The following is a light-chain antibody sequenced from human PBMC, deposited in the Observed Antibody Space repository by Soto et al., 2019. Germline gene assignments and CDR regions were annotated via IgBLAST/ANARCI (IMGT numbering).Light chain of an antibody. CDR2: GAS. CDR3: QQYNNWPRAT. J-gene: IGKJ4*01. CDR1: QSVRSN. V-gene: IGKV3-15*01. Sequence: EVVMTQSPATLSVSPGERVTLSCRASQSVRSNLAWYQQKPGQSPRLLIYGASTRATGIPARFSGSGSGTEFTLTISSLQSEDFAVYYCQQYNNWPRATFGGGTRVEIK.